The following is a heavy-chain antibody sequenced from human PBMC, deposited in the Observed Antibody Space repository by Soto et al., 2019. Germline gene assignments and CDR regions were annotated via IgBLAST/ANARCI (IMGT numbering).Heavy chain of an antibody. CDR1: GFTFSSYW. Sequence: EVQLVESGGGLVQPGGSLRLSCAASGFTFSSYWMSWVHQAPGKGLEWVANIKQDGSEKYYVDSVKGRFTISRDNAKNSLYLQMNSLRAEDTAVYYCARHPFGASGPEPVHPNYYFDYWGQGTLVTVSS. D-gene: IGHD2-15*01. CDR3: ARHPFGASGPEPVHPNYYFDY. V-gene: IGHV3-7*03. J-gene: IGHJ4*02. CDR2: IKQDGSEK.